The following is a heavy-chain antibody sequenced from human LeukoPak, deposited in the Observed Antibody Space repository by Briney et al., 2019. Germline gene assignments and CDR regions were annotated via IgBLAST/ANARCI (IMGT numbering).Heavy chain of an antibody. CDR2: INSDGSST. Sequence: GGSLRLSCAASGFTFSSYWMHWVRQAPGKWRVWVSRINSDGSSTSYADSVKGRFTTSRDNAKNTLYLQMNSLRGEDTAIFYCTQNTWGRGARVTVSS. CDR3: TQNT. J-gene: IGHJ4*02. CDR1: GFTFSSYW. V-gene: IGHV3-74*01.